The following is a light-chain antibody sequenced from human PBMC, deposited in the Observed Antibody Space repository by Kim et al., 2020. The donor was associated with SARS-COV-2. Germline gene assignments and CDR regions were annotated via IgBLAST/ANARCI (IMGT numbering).Light chain of an antibody. J-gene: IGKJ4*01. Sequence: SLSPGERATLSCRAGQSVSPYLAGYQQKPGQAPRLLIYDASKRATGIPARFSGSGSGTDFTLTISSLEPDDFAVYYCQLRTNWLTSGGGTKVDIK. CDR1: QSVSPY. CDR2: DAS. CDR3: QLRTNWLT. V-gene: IGKV3-11*01.